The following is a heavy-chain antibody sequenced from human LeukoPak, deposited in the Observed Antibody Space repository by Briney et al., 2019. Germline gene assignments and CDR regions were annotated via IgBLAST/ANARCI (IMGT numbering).Heavy chain of an antibody. CDR1: GGTFSRYT. Sequence: ASVKVSCKASGGTFSRYTLNWVRQATGQGLEWMGWMNPNSGNTGYAQKFQGRVTITRNTSISTAYMELSSLRSEDTAVYYCARGLGYCTNGVCYKGGLSDYWGQGTLVTVSS. D-gene: IGHD2-8*01. V-gene: IGHV1-8*03. J-gene: IGHJ4*02. CDR2: MNPNSGNT. CDR3: ARGLGYCTNGVCYKGGLSDY.